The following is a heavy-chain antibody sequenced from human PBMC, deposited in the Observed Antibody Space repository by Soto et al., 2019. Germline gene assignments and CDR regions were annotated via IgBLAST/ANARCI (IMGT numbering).Heavy chain of an antibody. D-gene: IGHD3-3*01. Sequence: SETLSLTCAVSGGSISSGGYSWSWIRQPPGKGLEWIGYMYHSGSTYYNPSLKSRVTISVDTSKNQFSLKLSSVTAADTAVYYCARGVTYYDFWSDHFYGMDVWGQGTTVTVPS. J-gene: IGHJ6*02. CDR2: MYHSGST. CDR1: GGSISSGGYS. V-gene: IGHV4-30-2*05. CDR3: ARGVTYYDFWSDHFYGMDV.